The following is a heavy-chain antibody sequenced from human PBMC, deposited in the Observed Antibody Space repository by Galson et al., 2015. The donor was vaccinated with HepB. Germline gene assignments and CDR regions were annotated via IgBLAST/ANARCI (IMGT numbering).Heavy chain of an antibody. CDR1: GYTFTSYY. CDR3: ATSPRLYGMDV. V-gene: IGHV1-46*01. J-gene: IGHJ6*02. CDR2: INPSGGST. D-gene: IGHD2-2*01. Sequence: SVKVSCKASGYTFTSYYMHWVRQAPGQGLERMGIINPSGGSTSYTQKFQGRVTMTRDTSTSTVYMELSSLRSEDTAVYYCATSPRLYGMDVWGQGTTVTVSS.